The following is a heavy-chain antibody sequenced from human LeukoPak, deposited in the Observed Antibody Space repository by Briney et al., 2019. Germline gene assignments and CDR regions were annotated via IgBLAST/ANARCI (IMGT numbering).Heavy chain of an antibody. V-gene: IGHV4-4*07. Sequence: PSETLSLTCTVSGGSISSYYWSWIRQPAGKGLEWIGRIYTSGSTNYNPSLKSRVTMSVDTSKNQFSLKLSSVTAADTAVYYCARDGVVVAATPFGWFDPWGQGTLVTVSS. D-gene: IGHD2-15*01. CDR3: ARDGVVVAATPFGWFDP. J-gene: IGHJ5*02. CDR2: IYTSGST. CDR1: GGSISSYY.